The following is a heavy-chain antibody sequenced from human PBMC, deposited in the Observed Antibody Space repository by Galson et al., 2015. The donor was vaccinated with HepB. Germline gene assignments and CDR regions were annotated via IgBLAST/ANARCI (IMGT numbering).Heavy chain of an antibody. J-gene: IGHJ4*02. V-gene: IGHV4-30-2*01. CDR1: GGSISSGGYS. CDR3: ARAVRGVYFDY. D-gene: IGHD3-10*01. CDR2: IYHSGST. Sequence: TLSLTCAVSGGSISSGGYSWSWIRQPPGKGLEWIGYIYHSGSTYYNPSLKSRVTISVDRSKNQFSLKLSSVTAADTAVYYCARAVRGVYFDYWGQGTLVTVSS.